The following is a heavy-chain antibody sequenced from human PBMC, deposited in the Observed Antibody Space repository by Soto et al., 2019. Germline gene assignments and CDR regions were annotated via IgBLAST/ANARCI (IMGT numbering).Heavy chain of an antibody. J-gene: IGHJ4*02. CDR1: GFSLSTSGVG. V-gene: IGHV2-5*01. CDR2: IYWNDDK. CDR3: AHFNGYEEFEY. D-gene: IGHD5-12*01. Sequence: SGPTLVNPTQTLTLTCTFSGFSLSTSGVGVGWIRQPPGKALEWLAVIYWNDDKRYSPSLKSRLTITKGTSDNQVVLTMPTVDPVDTACYYCAHFNGYEEFEYWGQGTLVTVSS.